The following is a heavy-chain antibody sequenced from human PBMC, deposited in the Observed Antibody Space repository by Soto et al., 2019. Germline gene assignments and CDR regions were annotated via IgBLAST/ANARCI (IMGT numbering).Heavy chain of an antibody. CDR3: ARGPKGSGSPYYFDY. CDR2: ISSSSSAI. Sequence: GGALRLSCAASGFAFSSYSMNWVRQAPGKGLEWVSYISSSSSAIYYADSVKGRFTISRDNAKNSLYLQMNSLRDEDTAVYYCARGPKGSGSPYYFDYWGQGTLVTVSS. J-gene: IGHJ4*02. CDR1: GFAFSSYS. V-gene: IGHV3-48*02. D-gene: IGHD3-22*01.